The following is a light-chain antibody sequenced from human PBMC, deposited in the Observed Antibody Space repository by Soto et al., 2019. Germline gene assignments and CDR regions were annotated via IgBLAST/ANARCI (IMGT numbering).Light chain of an antibody. V-gene: IGLV4-69*01. J-gene: IGLJ2*01. CDR2: LNIDGSH. Sequence: QPVLTQSPSASASLGASVKLTCTLSSGHSSYAIAWHQQQPEKGPRYLMNLNIDGSHSKGDGIPARFSGSSSGAERYLTISSLQSEDEADYYCQTWGTGIVVFGRGTKLTVL. CDR1: SGHSSYA. CDR3: QTWGTGIVV.